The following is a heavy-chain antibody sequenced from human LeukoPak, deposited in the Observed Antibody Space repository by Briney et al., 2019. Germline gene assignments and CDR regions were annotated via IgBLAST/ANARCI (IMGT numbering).Heavy chain of an antibody. CDR1: GGSISSYY. D-gene: IGHD2-2*01. J-gene: IGHJ4*02. V-gene: IGHV4-59*08. Sequence: SETLSLTCTVSGGSISSYYWSWIRQPPGKGLEWIGYIYYSGSTNYNPSLKRRVTISVDTSKNQFSLKLSSVTAADTAVYYCARLRIPARYCSSTSCYELDYWGQGTLVTVSS. CDR2: IYYSGST. CDR3: ARLRIPARYCSSTSCYELDY.